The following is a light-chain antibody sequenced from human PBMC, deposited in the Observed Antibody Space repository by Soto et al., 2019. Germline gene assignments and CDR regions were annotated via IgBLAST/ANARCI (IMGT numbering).Light chain of an antibody. V-gene: IGLV3-1*01. CDR3: QAWASGTPVV. CDR1: TLGDKY. Sequence: SYELTQEPSVSVSPGQKASITCSGDTLGDKYVCWYQQKPGQSPVLVIHEDNKRPSGIPERFSGYNSGNTATLTISGTQAMDEAAYYCQAWASGTPVVFGGGTKLTVL. J-gene: IGLJ2*01. CDR2: EDN.